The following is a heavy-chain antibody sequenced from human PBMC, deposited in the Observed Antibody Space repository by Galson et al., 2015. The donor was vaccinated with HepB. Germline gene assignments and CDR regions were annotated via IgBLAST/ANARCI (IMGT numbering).Heavy chain of an antibody. V-gene: IGHV1-2*04. Sequence: SVKVSCKASGYTFTGYYMHWVRQAPGQGLEWMGWINPNSGGTNYAQKFQGWVTMTRDTSISTAYMELSRLRSDDTAVYYCARVNDFWSGYYDYWGQGTLVTVSS. J-gene: IGHJ4*02. CDR3: ARVNDFWSGYYDY. D-gene: IGHD3-3*01. CDR1: GYTFTGYY. CDR2: INPNSGGT.